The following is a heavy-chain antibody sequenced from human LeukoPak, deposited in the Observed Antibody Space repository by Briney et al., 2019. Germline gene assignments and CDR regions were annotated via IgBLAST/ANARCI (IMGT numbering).Heavy chain of an antibody. J-gene: IGHJ6*03. CDR1: GYTFPGYY. CDR3: AREGTCSSTSCYSPMDV. CDR2: INPNSGGT. V-gene: IGHV1-2*02. Sequence: ASVKVSCKASGYTFPGYYMHWVRQAPGQGLEWMGWINPNSGGTNYAQKFQGRVTMTRDTSISTAYMELSRLRSDDTAVYYCAREGTCSSTSCYSPMDVWGKGTTVTISS. D-gene: IGHD2-2*02.